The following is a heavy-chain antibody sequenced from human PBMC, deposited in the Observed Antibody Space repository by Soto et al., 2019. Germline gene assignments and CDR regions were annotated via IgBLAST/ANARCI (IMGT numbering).Heavy chain of an antibody. CDR1: GGSISSGGYY. CDR2: IYYSGST. Sequence: QVQLQESGPGLVKPSQTLSLTCTVSGGSISSGGYYWSWIRQHPGKGLEWIGYIYYSGSTYYSPSLKSRFTISVATSKNQFSLKLSFVTAADTAVYYFARDLRSLLGGMDVWGQGTTVTVSS. V-gene: IGHV4-31*03. CDR3: ARDLRSLLGGMDV. J-gene: IGHJ6*02. D-gene: IGHD3-16*02.